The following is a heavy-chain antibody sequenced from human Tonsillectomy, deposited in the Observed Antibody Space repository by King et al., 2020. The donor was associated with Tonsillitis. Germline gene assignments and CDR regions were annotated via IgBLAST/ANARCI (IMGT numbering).Heavy chain of an antibody. Sequence: VQLVESGGGVVQPGGSLRLSCAASGFTFSNYGMHCVRQAPGKGLEWVAFIRYDGSNKYYADSVKGRFTISRDNSKNTLYLQMNSLRAEDTAVYYCAKADLHYYYCYGMDGWGLGTTVTVSS. CDR3: AKADLHYYYCYGMDG. CDR1: GFTFSNYG. CDR2: IRYDGSNK. V-gene: IGHV3-30*02. J-gene: IGHJ6*02.